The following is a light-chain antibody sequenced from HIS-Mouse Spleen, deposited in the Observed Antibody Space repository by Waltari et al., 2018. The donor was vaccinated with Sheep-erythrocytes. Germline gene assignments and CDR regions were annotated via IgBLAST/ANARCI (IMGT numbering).Light chain of an antibody. CDR3: SSYTSSSTLV. V-gene: IGLV2-14*03. J-gene: IGLJ1*01. Sequence: QSALTQPPSASGSPGQSVTIPCTGTSSDVGGYNYVSWYQQHPGKAPKLMIYDVSNRPSGVSNRFSGSKSGNTASLTISGLQAEDEADYYCSSYTSSSTLVFGTGTKVTVL. CDR2: DVS. CDR1: SSDVGGYNY.